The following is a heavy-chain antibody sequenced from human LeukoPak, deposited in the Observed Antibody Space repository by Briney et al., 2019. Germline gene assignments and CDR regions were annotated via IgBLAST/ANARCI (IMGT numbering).Heavy chain of an antibody. D-gene: IGHD4-11*01. CDR3: ARLQYPPRYFDY. J-gene: IGHJ4*02. CDR2: ISGSGDIT. V-gene: IGHV3-21*04. Sequence: GGSLRLSCSASGFTFSIFSINWVRQSPGKGLEWVSAISGSGDITYYADSVKGRFTISRDNAKNSLYLQMNSLRAEDTAVYYCARLQYPPRYFDYWGQGTLVTVSS. CDR1: GFTFSIFS.